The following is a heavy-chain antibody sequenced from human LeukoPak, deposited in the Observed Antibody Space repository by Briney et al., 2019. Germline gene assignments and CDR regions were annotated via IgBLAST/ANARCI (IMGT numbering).Heavy chain of an antibody. CDR2: ISGYNGNT. V-gene: IGHV1-18*01. D-gene: IGHD6-19*01. J-gene: IGHJ4*02. Sequence: ASVKVSCKASGYIFSNYGITWVRQAPGQGLEWMGWISGYNGNTKYAQKLQGRVTMTTDTSTSTAYMELRSLRPDDTAVYYCARVAPHRRLSSGWYYFDYWGQGTLLTVSS. CDR1: GYIFSNYG. CDR3: ARVAPHRRLSSGWYYFDY.